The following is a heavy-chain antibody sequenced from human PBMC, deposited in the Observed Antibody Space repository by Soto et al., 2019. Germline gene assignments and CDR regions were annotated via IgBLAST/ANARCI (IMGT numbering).Heavy chain of an antibody. V-gene: IGHV3-30*09. CDR1: GFTFSSYA. CDR2: VASDGGNK. D-gene: IGHD1-20*01. J-gene: IGHJ4*02. Sequence: GGSLRLSCAASGFTFSSYAMHWVRQAPGKGLEWVGLVASDGGNKYYADSVKGRFAISRDNSKNTLFLQMNGLRAEDTAVYFCARGSNSLAGLYFDNWGQGTRVTVSS. CDR3: ARGSNSLAGLYFDN.